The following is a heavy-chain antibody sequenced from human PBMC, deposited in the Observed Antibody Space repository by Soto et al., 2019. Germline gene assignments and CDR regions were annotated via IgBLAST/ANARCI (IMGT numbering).Heavy chain of an antibody. CDR1: GGSISSYY. CDR2: IYYSGST. V-gene: IGHV4-59*08. Sequence: SETLSLTCTVSGGSISSYYWSWIRQPPGKGLEWIGYIYYSGSTNYNPSLKSRVTISVDTSKNQFSLKLSSVTAADTAVYYCARHRTTVKPSDWFDPWGQGTLVTVSS. D-gene: IGHD4-17*01. CDR3: ARHRTTVKPSDWFDP. J-gene: IGHJ5*02.